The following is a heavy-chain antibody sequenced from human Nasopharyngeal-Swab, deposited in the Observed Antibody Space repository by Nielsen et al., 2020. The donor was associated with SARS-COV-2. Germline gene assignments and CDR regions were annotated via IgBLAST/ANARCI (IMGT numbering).Heavy chain of an antibody. CDR2: ISGSDHTT. J-gene: IGHJ6*02. CDR1: GFTFRSYA. CDR3: AKDRDSGDDSDDYYHYYGMDV. Sequence: GESLKISCAASGFTFRSYAISWVRQAPGKGLEWVSVISGSDHTTYYADSVKGRFTISRDNSKNTVNLQMNSLRVEDTAIYYCAKDRDSGDDSDDYYHYYGMDVWGQGILVTVSS. V-gene: IGHV3-23*01. D-gene: IGHD5-12*01.